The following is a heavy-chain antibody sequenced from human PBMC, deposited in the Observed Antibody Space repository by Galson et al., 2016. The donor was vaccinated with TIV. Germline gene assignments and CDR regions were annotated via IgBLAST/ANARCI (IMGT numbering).Heavy chain of an antibody. D-gene: IGHD4-17*01. V-gene: IGHV4-31*03. J-gene: IGHJ3*02. CDR1: GGFINSGGYY. CDR3: ARDKNDYGVDAFDI. Sequence: TLSLTCTVSGGFINSGGYYWSWLRQHPGKGLEWIGYIYFSGTTQYNPSLKGRVTISVDTSKTQFTLNLSSVTAADTAVYYCARDKNDYGVDAFDIWGQGTMVIVSS. CDR2: IYFSGTT.